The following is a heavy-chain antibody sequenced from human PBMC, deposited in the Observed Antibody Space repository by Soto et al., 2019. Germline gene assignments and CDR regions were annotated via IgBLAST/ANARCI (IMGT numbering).Heavy chain of an antibody. CDR1: GGTFSSYA. CDR2: IIPISGTA. CDR3: ARSQGSSTSIEISYYYYYGMDV. D-gene: IGHD2-2*01. Sequence: QVQLVQSGAEVKKPGSSVKVSCKASGGTFSSYAISWVRQAPGQGLEWRGGIIPISGTANYAQKFQGRVTITADESTSTAYMELSSLRSEDTALYSCARSQGSSTSIEISYYYYYGMDVWGQGTTVTVSS. J-gene: IGHJ6*02. V-gene: IGHV1-69*01.